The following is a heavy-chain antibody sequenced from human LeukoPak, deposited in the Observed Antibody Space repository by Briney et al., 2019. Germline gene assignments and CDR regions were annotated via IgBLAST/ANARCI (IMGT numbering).Heavy chain of an antibody. D-gene: IGHD4-17*01. V-gene: IGHV1-2*02. Sequence: ASVKVSCKASGYTFSAYYMHWVRQAPGEGLEWMGWINPNSGGTKYAQKLQGRVTMTTDTSTSTAYMELRSLRSDDTAVYYCARSDRILDYGDFPFDYWGQGTLVTVSS. CDR2: INPNSGGT. CDR1: GYTFSAYY. J-gene: IGHJ4*02. CDR3: ARSDRILDYGDFPFDY.